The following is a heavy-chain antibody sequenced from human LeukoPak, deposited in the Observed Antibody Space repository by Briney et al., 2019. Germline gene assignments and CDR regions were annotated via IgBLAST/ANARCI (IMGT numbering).Heavy chain of an antibody. Sequence: ASVKVPCKAAGYTFTDYYMHWVRQAPGQGLEWMGIINPSGGSPSYAQKFQGRVTMTKDTSTSTVYMELSSLRSEDTAVYYCARVSVGATYFRAFDIWGQGTMVTVSS. V-gene: IGHV1-46*01. CDR3: ARVSVGATYFRAFDI. D-gene: IGHD1-26*01. CDR2: INPSGGSP. CDR1: GYTFTDYY. J-gene: IGHJ3*02.